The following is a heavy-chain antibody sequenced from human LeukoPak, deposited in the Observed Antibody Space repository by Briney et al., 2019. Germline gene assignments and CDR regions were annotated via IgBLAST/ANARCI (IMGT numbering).Heavy chain of an antibody. Sequence: PGGSLRLSCAASGFTSSDYNMSWLPQAPGKGVWRVSYISSSGSTIYYADSVKGRFTISRDNAKNSLYLQMNSLRAEDTAVYYCARDSIFATTSGGSDYWGQGTLVTVSS. CDR3: ARDSIFATTSGGSDY. CDR2: ISSSGSTI. CDR1: GFTSSDYN. J-gene: IGHJ4*02. D-gene: IGHD5-12*01. V-gene: IGHV3-11*01.